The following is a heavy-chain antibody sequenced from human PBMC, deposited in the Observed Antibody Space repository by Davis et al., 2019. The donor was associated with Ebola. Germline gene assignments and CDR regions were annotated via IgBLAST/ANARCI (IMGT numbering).Heavy chain of an antibody. J-gene: IGHJ6*02. Sequence: GESLKISCAASGFTFSSYAMHWVRQAPGKGLEWVAVISYDGSNKYYADSVKGRFTISRDNSKNTLYLQMNSLRTEDTALYYCAKEAWGGYDYNYYYGMDVWGQGTTVTVSS. CDR3: AKEAWGGYDYNYYYGMDV. CDR2: ISYDGSNK. CDR1: GFTFSSYA. V-gene: IGHV3-30-3*01. D-gene: IGHD5-12*01.